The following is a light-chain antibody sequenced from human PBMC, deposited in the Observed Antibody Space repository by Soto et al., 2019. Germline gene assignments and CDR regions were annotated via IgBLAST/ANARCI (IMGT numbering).Light chain of an antibody. Sequence: QSALTQPASVSGSPGQSITISCTGSSSDIGSHNLVSWYQQHPDKAPKLMIYEGSKRPSGVSDRFSGSKSGNTASLTVSGLQAEDEADYYCSSYAGSSTFLLFGGGTKLTVL. V-gene: IGLV2-23*03. CDR3: SSYAGSSTFLL. CDR2: EGS. CDR1: SSDIGSHNL. J-gene: IGLJ2*01.